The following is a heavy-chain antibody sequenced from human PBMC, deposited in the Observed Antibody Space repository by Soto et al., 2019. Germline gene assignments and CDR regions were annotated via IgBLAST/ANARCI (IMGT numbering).Heavy chain of an antibody. CDR1: GFTLSSYS. J-gene: IGHJ4*02. Sequence: EVQVVESGGGLVKPGGSLRLSCAASGFTLSSYSMNWVRQAPGKGLEWVSSISSTSAYIYYADAVKGRFTISRDNAMNSLYLQMDSLRAQDTAVYYCATTNGFFDYWGQGTLVTVSS. D-gene: IGHD1-1*01. CDR3: ATTNGFFDY. V-gene: IGHV3-21*02. CDR2: ISSTSAYI.